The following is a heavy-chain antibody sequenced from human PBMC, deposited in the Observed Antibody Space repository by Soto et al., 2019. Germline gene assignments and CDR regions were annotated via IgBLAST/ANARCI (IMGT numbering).Heavy chain of an antibody. CDR3: ARDKHSSGWMIDY. Sequence: PSETLSLTCADYGGSFSGYYWSWIRQPPGKGLEWIGEINHSGSTNYNPSLKSRVTISVDTSKNQFSLKLSSVTAADTAVYYCARDKHSSGWMIDYWGQGTLVTVSS. V-gene: IGHV4-34*01. CDR2: INHSGST. J-gene: IGHJ4*02. D-gene: IGHD6-19*01. CDR1: GGSFSGYY.